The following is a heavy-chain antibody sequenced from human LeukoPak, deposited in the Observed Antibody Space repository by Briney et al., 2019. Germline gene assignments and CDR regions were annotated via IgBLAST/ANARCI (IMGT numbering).Heavy chain of an antibody. V-gene: IGHV3-7*03. Sequence: PGGSLRLSCAASGXTFSSYWMSWVRQAPGKGLEWVANINHDGSVKYYVDSVKGRFTISRDNAKNSLYLQMNSLRAEDTAVYFCARDESYSSDYWGQGTLVTVSS. D-gene: IGHD6-13*01. CDR3: ARDESYSSDY. J-gene: IGHJ4*02. CDR1: GXTFSSYW. CDR2: INHDGSVK.